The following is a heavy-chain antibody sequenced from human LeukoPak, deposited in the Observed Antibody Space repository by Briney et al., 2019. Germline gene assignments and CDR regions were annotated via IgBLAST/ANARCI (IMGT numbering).Heavy chain of an antibody. Sequence: SETLSLTCTVSGGSISSYYWSWVRQPAGKGLEWVGRIYTSGSTNYNPSLKSRVTMSVDTSKNQFSLKLSSVTAADTAVYYCARDPAAALYYFDYWGQGTLVTVSS. CDR1: GGSISSYY. D-gene: IGHD6-13*01. CDR3: ARDPAAALYYFDY. V-gene: IGHV4-4*07. CDR2: IYTSGST. J-gene: IGHJ4*02.